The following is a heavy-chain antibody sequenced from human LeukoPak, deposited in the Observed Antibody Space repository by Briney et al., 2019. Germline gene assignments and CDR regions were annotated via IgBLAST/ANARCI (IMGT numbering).Heavy chain of an antibody. V-gene: IGHV4-59*01. Sequence: SETLSLTCTVSGGSISSYYWSWIRQPPGKGLEWIGYIYYSGGTNYNPSLKSRVTISVDTSKNQFSLKLSSVTAADTAVYYCARGVSITGTTGWFDPWGQGTLVTVSS. J-gene: IGHJ5*02. D-gene: IGHD1-20*01. CDR3: ARGVSITGTTGWFDP. CDR2: IYYSGGT. CDR1: GGSISSYY.